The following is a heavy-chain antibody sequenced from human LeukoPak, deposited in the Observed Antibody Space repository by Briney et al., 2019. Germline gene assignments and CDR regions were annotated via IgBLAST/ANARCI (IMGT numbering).Heavy chain of an antibody. CDR2: IYYSGST. CDR3: ARDLGSSIAAWNDAFDI. V-gene: IGHV4-39*07. CDR1: GGSISSSSYY. D-gene: IGHD6-6*01. J-gene: IGHJ3*02. Sequence: SETLSLTCTVSGGSISSSSYYWGWIRQPPGKGLEWIGSIYYSGSTYYNPSLQSRVTISLDTSKNQFSLKLSSVTAADTAVYYCARDLGSSIAAWNDAFDIWGQGTMVTVSS.